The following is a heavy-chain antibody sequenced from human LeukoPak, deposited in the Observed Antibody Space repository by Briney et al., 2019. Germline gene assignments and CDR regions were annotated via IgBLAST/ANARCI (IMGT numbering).Heavy chain of an antibody. D-gene: IGHD2-15*01. J-gene: IGHJ4*02. V-gene: IGHV1-24*01. CDR2: FDPEDGET. CDR3: AAKPAGGGWYYFDY. CDR1: GYTLTELS. Sequence: ASVKVSCKVSGYTLTELSMHWVRQAPGKGLEWMGGFDPEDGETIYAQKFQGRVTMTEGTSTDTTYMELSSLRSEDTAVYYCAAKPAGGGWYYFDYWGQGTLVTVSS.